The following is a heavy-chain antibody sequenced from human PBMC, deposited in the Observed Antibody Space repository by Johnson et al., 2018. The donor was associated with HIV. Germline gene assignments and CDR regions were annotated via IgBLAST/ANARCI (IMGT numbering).Heavy chain of an antibody. CDR1: GFIFSNYG. Sequence: QVQLVESGGGVVQPGRSLRLSCAASGFIFSNYGMHWVSQAPGKGLEWVAVMWYDGVQTHYADSVTGRFPISRDNSKNTRYLQMHSLRAEDPAVYYSARGIAAAGIPVKAFDIWRQGTMVTVSS. J-gene: IGHJ3*02. CDR3: ARGIAAAGIPVKAFDI. D-gene: IGHD6-13*01. CDR2: MWYDGVQT. V-gene: IGHV3-33*08.